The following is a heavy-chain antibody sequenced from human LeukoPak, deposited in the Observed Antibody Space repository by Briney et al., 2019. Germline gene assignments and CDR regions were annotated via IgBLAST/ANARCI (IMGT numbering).Heavy chain of an antibody. V-gene: IGHV1-69*13. CDR1: GGTFSSYA. Sequence: SVKVSCKASGGTFSSYAISWVRQAPGQGLEWMGGIVPIFGTANYAQKFQGRVTITADESTSTAYMELSSLRSDDTAMYYCARDVGITVADSFDPWGQGTLVTVSS. D-gene: IGHD6-13*01. CDR2: IVPIFGTA. CDR3: ARDVGITVADSFDP. J-gene: IGHJ5*02.